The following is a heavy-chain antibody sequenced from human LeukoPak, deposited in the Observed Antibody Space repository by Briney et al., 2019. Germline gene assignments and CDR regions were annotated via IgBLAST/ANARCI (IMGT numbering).Heavy chain of an antibody. V-gene: IGHV1-18*01. CDR3: ARIAVAATWNFDF. CDR2: INPYNGNT. J-gene: IGHJ4*02. CDR1: GYTFNSFE. Sequence: ASVKVSCKASGYTFNSFEISWVRQAPGQGLEWMGWINPYNGNTISAQKLQGRVTMTTDTSTSTAYMELRSLRSDDTAVYYCARIAVAATWNFDFWGQGTLVTVSS. D-gene: IGHD6-19*01.